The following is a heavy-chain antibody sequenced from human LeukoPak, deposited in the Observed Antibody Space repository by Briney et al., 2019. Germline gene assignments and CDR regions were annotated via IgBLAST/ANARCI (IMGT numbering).Heavy chain of an antibody. V-gene: IGHV3-74*01. CDR2: INSDGSST. CDR1: GFIFSNYG. J-gene: IGHJ2*01. CDR3: ARLPGYSTSRERYFDL. D-gene: IGHD6-13*01. Sequence: GGSLRLSCTASGFIFSNYGMNWVRQAPGKGLVWVSRINSDGSSTTYADSVKGRFSISRDNAKNTLYLQMNSLRAEDTAVYYCARLPGYSTSRERYFDLWGRGTLVTVSS.